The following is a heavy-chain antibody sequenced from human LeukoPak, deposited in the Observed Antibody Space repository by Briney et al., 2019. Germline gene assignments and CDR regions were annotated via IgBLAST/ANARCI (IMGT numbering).Heavy chain of an antibody. CDR2: MNPNSGNT. V-gene: IGHV1-8*01. CDR3: ARVNSPGCSGGSCYSDDAFDI. Sequence: ASVKVSCKASGYTFTSYDINWVRQATGQGLEWMGWMNPNSGNTGYAQKFQGRVTMTRNTSISTAYMELSSLRSEDTAVYYCARVNSPGCSGGSCYSDDAFDIWGQGTMVTVSS. CDR1: GYTFTSYD. D-gene: IGHD2-15*01. J-gene: IGHJ3*02.